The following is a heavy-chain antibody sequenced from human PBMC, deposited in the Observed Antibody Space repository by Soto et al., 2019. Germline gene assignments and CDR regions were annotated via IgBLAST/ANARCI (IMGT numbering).Heavy chain of an antibody. CDR1: GFTFSSYA. V-gene: IGHV3-23*01. CDR3: AKPPRRLYNWNDPYYYMAV. CDR2: ISGSGGST. J-gene: IGHJ6*03. D-gene: IGHD1-1*01. Sequence: VQLLESGGGLVQPGGSLRLSCAASGFTFSSYAMSWVRQAPGKGLEWVSAISGSGGSTYYADSVKGRFTISRDNSKKTLYLQMNSLIAEDTPVHYCAKPPRRLYNWNDPYYYMAVWGKGTTVTVSS.